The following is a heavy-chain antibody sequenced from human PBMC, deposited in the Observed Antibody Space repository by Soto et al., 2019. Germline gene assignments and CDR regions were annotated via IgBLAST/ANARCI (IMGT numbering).Heavy chain of an antibody. CDR3: AKPPWCSGGSCYFPVDY. D-gene: IGHD2-15*01. CDR1: GFTFSSYG. V-gene: IGHV3-23*01. CDR2: IRGSGGST. J-gene: IGHJ4*02. Sequence: EVQLLESGGGLVQPGGSLRLSCAASGFTFSSYGMSWVLQAPGNGLEWVLGIRGSGGSTYYADSVQGRFTISRDNSKTTLYLQMSSLRAEDTALDYCAKPPWCSGGSCYFPVDYWGQRSLVTVSS.